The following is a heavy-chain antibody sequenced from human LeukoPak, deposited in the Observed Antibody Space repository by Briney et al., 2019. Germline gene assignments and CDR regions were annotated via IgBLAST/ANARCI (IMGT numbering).Heavy chain of an antibody. Sequence: PGGSLRLSCAASGFTFSSYAMSWVRQAPGKGLEWVSAISGSGGSTYYADSVKGRFTVSRDNSKNTLDLRMNSLRAEDTAVYYCAKAAREASVTMVRGSTLSPPYYFDYWGQGTLVTVSS. D-gene: IGHD3-10*01. V-gene: IGHV3-23*01. J-gene: IGHJ4*02. CDR1: GFTFSSYA. CDR2: ISGSGGST. CDR3: AKAAREASVTMVRGSTLSPPYYFDY.